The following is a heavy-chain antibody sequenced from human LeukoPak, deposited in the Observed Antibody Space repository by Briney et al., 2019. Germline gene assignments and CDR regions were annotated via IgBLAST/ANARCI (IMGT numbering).Heavy chain of an antibody. CDR1: GGTFSSYA. J-gene: IGHJ5*02. CDR3: VRDGRGYSYGYVMNWFDP. CDR2: IIPILGIA. V-gene: IGHV1-69*04. Sequence: SVKVSCKASGGTFSSYAISWVRQAPGQGLEWMGRIIPILGIANYAQKFQGRVTITADKSTSTAYMELSSLRSEDTAVYYCVRDGRGYSYGYVMNWFDPWGQGTLVTVSS. D-gene: IGHD5-18*01.